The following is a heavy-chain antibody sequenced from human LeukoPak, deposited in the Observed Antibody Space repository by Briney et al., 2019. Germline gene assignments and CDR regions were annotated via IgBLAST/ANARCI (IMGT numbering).Heavy chain of an antibody. CDR2: ISFDGSNK. V-gene: IGHV3-30*18. D-gene: IGHD3-10*01. Sequence: PGGSLRLSCAASGFTFSSYGMHWVRQAPGKGLEWVTVISFDGSNKYYADSAKGRFTISRDNSKNTLYLRMNSLRAEDTAVYYCAKDHYGSGSFLDYWGQGTLVTVSS. CDR1: GFTFSSYG. CDR3: AKDHYGSGSFLDY. J-gene: IGHJ4*02.